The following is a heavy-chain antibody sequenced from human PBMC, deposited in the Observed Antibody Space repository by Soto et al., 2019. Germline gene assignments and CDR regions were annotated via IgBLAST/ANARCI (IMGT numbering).Heavy chain of an antibody. J-gene: IGHJ6*02. D-gene: IGHD3-9*01. CDR1: GGTFSSYT. V-gene: IGHV1-69*02. CDR3: VRILRYFDWLPMDV. Sequence: GASVKVSCKASGGTFSSYTISWVRQAPGQGLEWMGRIIPILGIASYAQKFQGRVTITADKSTSTAYMELSSLRSEDTAVYYCVRILRYFDWLPMDVWGQGTTVTVS. CDR2: IIPILGIA.